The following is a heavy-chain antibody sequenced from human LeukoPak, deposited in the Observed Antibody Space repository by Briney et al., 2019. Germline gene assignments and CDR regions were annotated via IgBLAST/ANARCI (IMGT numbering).Heavy chain of an antibody. J-gene: IGHJ4*02. CDR3: AKDAGYSYGVFDY. Sequence: GGSLRLSCAASGSTFSNFAMTWVRQAPGKGLEWVSGVSGSGGSTYYADSVKGRFTISRDNSKNTLYLQMNSLRAEDTAVYYCAKDAGYSYGVFDYWGQGTLVTVSS. V-gene: IGHV3-23*01. CDR2: VSGSGGST. D-gene: IGHD5-18*01. CDR1: GSTFSNFA.